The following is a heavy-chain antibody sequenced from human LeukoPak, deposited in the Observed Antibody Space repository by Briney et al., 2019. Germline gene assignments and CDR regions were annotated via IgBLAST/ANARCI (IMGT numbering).Heavy chain of an antibody. CDR3: AKEGRITMVRGVFDY. J-gene: IGHJ4*02. V-gene: IGHV3-30*02. D-gene: IGHD3-10*01. CDR1: GFTFSNYG. Sequence: GGSLRLSCAASGFTFSNYGVHWVRQAPGKGLEWVSFIRFDGSNKYYADSVKGRFTISRDNSKNTLYLQMNSLRAEDTAVYYCAKEGRITMVRGVFDYWGQGTLVTVSS. CDR2: IRFDGSNK.